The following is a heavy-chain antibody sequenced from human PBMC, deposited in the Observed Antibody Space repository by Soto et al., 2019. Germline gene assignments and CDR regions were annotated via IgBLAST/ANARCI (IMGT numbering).Heavy chain of an antibody. V-gene: IGHV1-69*01. J-gene: IGHJ4*02. D-gene: IGHD6-25*01. CDR2: FVPLFGTT. CDR1: GGTFSGYV. CDR3: APRGLGVPSPPYFGN. Sequence: QLVQSGSEVKKPGSSVKVSCQASGGTFSGYVVTWVRQAPGQGLEWMGEFVPLFGTTKYARTFPGRLTITAEESTGTAYMGLRTLTSDDTAVYYCAPRGLGVPSPPYFGNWGQGNLVTVAS.